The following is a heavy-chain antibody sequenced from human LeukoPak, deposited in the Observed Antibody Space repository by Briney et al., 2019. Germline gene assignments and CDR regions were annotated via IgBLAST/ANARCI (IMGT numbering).Heavy chain of an antibody. CDR3: AIIERSSYYCHS. Sequence: GESPEISCKVSETGLTTSWISGFRQMPGKALEWMGRIDPSGSYTHYNPAFQGHVTISADKSISTAYLQWSSLKASDTAMYYCAIIERSSYYCHSWGQGTLVTVFS. CDR1: ETGLTTSW. D-gene: IGHD6-6*01. J-gene: IGHJ4*02. CDR2: IDPSGSYT. V-gene: IGHV5-10-1*01.